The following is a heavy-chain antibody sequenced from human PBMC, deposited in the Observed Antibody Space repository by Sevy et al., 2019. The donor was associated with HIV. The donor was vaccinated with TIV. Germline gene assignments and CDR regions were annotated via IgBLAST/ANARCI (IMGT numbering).Heavy chain of an antibody. V-gene: IGHV4-34*12. J-gene: IGHJ4*01. CDR1: SGSFSGYY. CDR2: IIHSGST. Sequence: SETLSLTCAVYSGSFSGYYWSWIRQPPGKGLEWIGEIIHSGSTNYNPSLKSRVTISVDTSMNQFSLKLSSVTAADTAVYYCAREYPQQQLVIFDYWGHGTLVTVSS. D-gene: IGHD6-13*01. CDR3: AREYPQQQLVIFDY.